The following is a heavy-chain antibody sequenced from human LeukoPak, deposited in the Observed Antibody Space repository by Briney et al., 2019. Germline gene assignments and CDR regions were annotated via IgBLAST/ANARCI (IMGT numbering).Heavy chain of an antibody. J-gene: IGHJ6*03. D-gene: IGHD5-24*01. Sequence: SQTLSPTCAISGDTVSSNSAAWNWIRQSPSRGLEWLARTYYRSKWYNDYAVSVKSRITINPDTSENQFSVHLSSVTPEDTAVYYCARDLWAGYNLGYYYYMDVWGKGTTVTISS. CDR2: TYYRSKWYN. CDR1: GDTVSSNSAA. CDR3: ARDLWAGYNLGYYYYMDV. V-gene: IGHV6-1*01.